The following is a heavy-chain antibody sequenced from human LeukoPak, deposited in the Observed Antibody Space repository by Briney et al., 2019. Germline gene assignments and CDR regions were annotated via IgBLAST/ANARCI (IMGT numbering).Heavy chain of an antibody. J-gene: IGHJ4*02. Sequence: SETLSLTCTVSGGSISSYYWSWLRQPPRKGLEWIGSIYYSGSTYYNPSLKSRVTISVDTSKNQFSLKLSSVTAADTAVYYCARPPGGWELGFDYWGQGTLVTVSS. V-gene: IGHV4-59*05. D-gene: IGHD1-26*01. CDR3: ARPPGGWELGFDY. CDR1: GGSISSYY. CDR2: IYYSGST.